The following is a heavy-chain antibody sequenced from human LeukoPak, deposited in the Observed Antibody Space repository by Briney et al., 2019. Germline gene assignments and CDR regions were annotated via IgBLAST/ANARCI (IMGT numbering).Heavy chain of an antibody. D-gene: IGHD3-22*01. CDR2: ISAYNGNT. J-gene: IGHJ2*01. V-gene: IGHV1-18*01. CDR3: ARANYYDGSVYYVPSYWHSDL. Sequence: ASVKVSCKASGGTFSSYAISWVRQAPGQGLEWMGWISAYNGNTNYAQKFQDRVILTTNTSTSTAYMELRSLRSDDTAVYYCARANYYDGSVYYVPSYWHSDLWGRGTLVSVSS. CDR1: GGTFSSYA.